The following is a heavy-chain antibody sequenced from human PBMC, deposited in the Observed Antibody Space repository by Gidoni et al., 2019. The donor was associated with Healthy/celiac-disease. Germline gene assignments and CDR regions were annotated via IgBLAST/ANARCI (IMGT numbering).Heavy chain of an antibody. CDR2: SDYSGSP. CDR1: VGSISSSSYY. Sequence: QLHLQESGPGLVKPSATLSLTCTVYVGSISSSSYYWGWIRQPPGKALEWMGSSDYSGSPYYNTSLKSRVTISVETSKNQFSLKLSSVTAAGTAVYYCARHVKIQLWLVTGAGYGMDVWGQGTTVTVSS. CDR3: ARHVKIQLWLVTGAGYGMDV. V-gene: IGHV4-39*01. D-gene: IGHD5-18*01. J-gene: IGHJ6*02.